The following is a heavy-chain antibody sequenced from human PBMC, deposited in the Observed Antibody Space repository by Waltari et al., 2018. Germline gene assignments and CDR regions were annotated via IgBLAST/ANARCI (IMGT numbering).Heavy chain of an antibody. V-gene: IGHV1-46*01. D-gene: IGHD6-6*01. CDR1: GYTFANHF. CDR2: ISPGGSST. CDR3: ALNGDLGSSSSHFNN. Sequence: QVQLVQSGAEVEKPGASVKLSCKASGYTFANHFIHWVRQAPGPGLEWMGVISPGGSSTSYPQRFQGRVTMTSDTSTSTVYMQLSSLRSDDTAVYFCALNGDLGSSSSHFNNWGQGTLVTVSS. J-gene: IGHJ4*02.